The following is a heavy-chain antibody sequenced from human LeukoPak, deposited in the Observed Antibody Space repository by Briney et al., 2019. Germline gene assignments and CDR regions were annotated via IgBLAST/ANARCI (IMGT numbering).Heavy chain of an antibody. Sequence: GGSLRLSCAASGFTFSSYGMSWVRQAPGKGLEWVANIKQDGSEKYYVDSVKGRFTISRDNAKNSLYLQMNSLRAEDTAVYYCARGGYSYGYEFDYWGQGTLVTVSS. CDR3: ARGGYSYGYEFDY. V-gene: IGHV3-7*01. CDR2: IKQDGSEK. CDR1: GFTFSSYG. D-gene: IGHD5-18*01. J-gene: IGHJ4*02.